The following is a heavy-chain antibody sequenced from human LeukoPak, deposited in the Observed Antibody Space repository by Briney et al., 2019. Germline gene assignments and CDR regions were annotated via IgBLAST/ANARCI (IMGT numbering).Heavy chain of an antibody. CDR3: AELVVAANAGY. Sequence: GGSLRLSCAASGFTFSSYAMSWVRQAPGKGLEWVSAISGSGGSTYYADSVKGRFTISRDNSKNTLYLQMNSLRAEDTAVYYCAELVVAANAGYWGQGTLVTLSS. CDR1: GFTFSSYA. J-gene: IGHJ4*02. CDR2: ISGSGGST. D-gene: IGHD2-15*01. V-gene: IGHV3-23*01.